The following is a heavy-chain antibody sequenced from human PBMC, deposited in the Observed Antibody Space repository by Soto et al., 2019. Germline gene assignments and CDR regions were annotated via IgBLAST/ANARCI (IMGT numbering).Heavy chain of an antibody. Sequence: EVQLVESGGGLVQPGGSLRLSCAASGFTVSSNYMSWVRRAPGKGLEWVSVIYSGGSTYYADAVKGRFTISSDNSKNTLYLQMTRLRAEGPAVYYCSRGCADCVCDMAYWGQGTLVTVSS. CDR3: SRGCADCVCDMAY. CDR1: GFTVSSNY. J-gene: IGHJ4*02. V-gene: IGHV3-66*01. D-gene: IGHD2-21*01. CDR2: IYSGGST.